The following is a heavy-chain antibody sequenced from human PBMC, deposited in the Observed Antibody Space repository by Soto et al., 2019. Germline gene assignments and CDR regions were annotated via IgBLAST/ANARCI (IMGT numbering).Heavy chain of an antibody. Sequence: QVQLVESGGGVVQPGRSLRLSCAASGFTFSSHAMHWVRQAPGKGLEWVAVISYGGSNKYYADSVKGRFTISRDNSKNTLYLQMNNLRAEDTAVYYCARMASFYCSGGSCYPTYGMDVWGQGTTVTVSS. CDR1: GFTFSSHA. V-gene: IGHV3-30-3*01. CDR2: ISYGGSNK. D-gene: IGHD2-15*01. CDR3: ARMASFYCSGGSCYPTYGMDV. J-gene: IGHJ6*02.